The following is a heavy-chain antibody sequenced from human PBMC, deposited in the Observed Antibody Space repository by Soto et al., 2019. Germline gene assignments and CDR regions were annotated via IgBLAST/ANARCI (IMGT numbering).Heavy chain of an antibody. D-gene: IGHD6-19*01. CDR1: GYTFTGYY. CDR2: INPNSGGT. Sequence: ASVKVSCKASGYTFTGYYMHWVRQAPGQGLEWIGWINPNSGGTNYAQKFQGRVTMTRDTSISTAYMELSRLRSDDTAVYYCARVMKRYSSGWTLFNWGQGTLVTVSS. J-gene: IGHJ4*02. V-gene: IGHV1-2*02. CDR3: ARVMKRYSSGWTLFN.